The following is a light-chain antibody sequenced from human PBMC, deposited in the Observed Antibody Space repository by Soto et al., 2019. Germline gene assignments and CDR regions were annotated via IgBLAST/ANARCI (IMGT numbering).Light chain of an antibody. CDR3: QQYNSYSWT. CDR1: QVIDSW. CDR2: DAS. Sequence: DIQMTQSPSSVSASVGDRVTITCRASQVIDSWLAWYQQKPGKAPKLLIYDASSLESGVPSRFSGSGSGTEFTLTISSLQPDDFATYYCQQYNSYSWTFGQGTKVDIK. J-gene: IGKJ1*01. V-gene: IGKV1-5*01.